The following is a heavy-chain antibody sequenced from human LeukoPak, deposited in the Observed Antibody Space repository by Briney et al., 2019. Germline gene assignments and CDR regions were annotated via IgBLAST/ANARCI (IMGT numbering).Heavy chain of an antibody. CDR2: ISAGGGTT. D-gene: IGHD4-23*01. CDR1: GFTFSSYS. V-gene: IGHV3-23*01. CDR3: AKRSDYGGDWKYFDY. J-gene: IGHJ4*02. Sequence: GGSLRLSCAASGFTFSSYSMNWVRQAPGKGLEWVSVISAGGGTTYYADSVKGRFTISRDNSKNTLYLQMNSLRAEDTAVYYCAKRSDYGGDWKYFDYWGQGTPVTVSS.